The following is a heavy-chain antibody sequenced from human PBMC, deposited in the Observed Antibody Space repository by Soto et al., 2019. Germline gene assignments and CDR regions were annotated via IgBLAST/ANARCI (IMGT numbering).Heavy chain of an antibody. CDR3: ARILGRGYSYGQKHYYYYGMDV. D-gene: IGHD5-18*01. CDR2: IFSNDEK. CDR1: GFSLSNARMG. J-gene: IGHJ6*02. Sequence: SGPTLVNPTETLTLTCTVSGFSLSNARMGVSWIRQPPGKALEWLAHIFSNDEKSYSTPLKSRLTISKDTSKSQVVLTMTNMDPVDTATYYCARILGRGYSYGQKHYYYYGMDVWGQGTTVTVSS. V-gene: IGHV2-26*01.